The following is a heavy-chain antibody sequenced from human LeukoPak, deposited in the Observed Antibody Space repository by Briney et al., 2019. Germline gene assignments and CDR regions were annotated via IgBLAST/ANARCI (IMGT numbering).Heavy chain of an antibody. D-gene: IGHD3-10*01. J-gene: IGHJ4*02. CDR1: GFTFSSYA. CDR3: ARGLRLSDY. CDR2: ISGSGDGT. Sequence: GGSLRLSCAASGFTFSSYAMSWVRQAPGKGLQWVSSISGSGDGTYYADSVKGRFTISRDTSKNTVYLQMNSLRDEDTAVYYCARGLRLSDYWGQGTLVTVSS. V-gene: IGHV3-23*01.